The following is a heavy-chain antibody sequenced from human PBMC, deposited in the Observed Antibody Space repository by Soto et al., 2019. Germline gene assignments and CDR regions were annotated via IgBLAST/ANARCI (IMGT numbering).Heavy chain of an antibody. Sequence: GGSLRLSCAASGFTFSSYGMHWVRQAPGKGLEWVAVISYDGSNKYYADSVKGRFTISRDNSKNTLYLQMNSLRAEDTAVYYCAKDQEDIVLVPAAPGPLDYWGQGT. V-gene: IGHV3-30*18. D-gene: IGHD2-2*01. CDR1: GFTFSSYG. CDR2: ISYDGSNK. J-gene: IGHJ4*02. CDR3: AKDQEDIVLVPAAPGPLDY.